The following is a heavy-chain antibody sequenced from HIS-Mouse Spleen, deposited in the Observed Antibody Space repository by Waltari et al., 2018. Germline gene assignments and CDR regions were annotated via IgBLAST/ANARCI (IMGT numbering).Heavy chain of an antibody. Sequence: EVQLVESGGGLVQPGGSLRLSCAASGFTFSSYWMHWVRQAPGKGLVWVCRINSDGSSKSYADSVKGRFTISRDNAKNTLYLQMNSLRAEDTAVYYCARDLGYSSSSEVWFDPWGQGTLVTVSS. D-gene: IGHD6-6*01. J-gene: IGHJ5*02. CDR2: INSDGSSK. CDR3: ARDLGYSSSSEVWFDP. CDR1: GFTFSSYW. V-gene: IGHV3-74*01.